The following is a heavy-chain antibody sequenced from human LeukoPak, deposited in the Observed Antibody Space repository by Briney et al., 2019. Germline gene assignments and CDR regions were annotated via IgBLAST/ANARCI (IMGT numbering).Heavy chain of an antibody. J-gene: IGHJ4*02. CDR2: INHSGST. D-gene: IGHD3-22*01. Sequence: SETLSLTCAVYGGSYSGYFWSWLRQPPGKGLEWIGEINHSGSTNHNPSLKSRVTISVDTAKNQFSLKLSSVTAADTAVYYCARRSKDSSGYYHFDYWGQGTLVTVSS. CDR3: ARRSKDSSGYYHFDY. CDR1: GGSYSGYF. V-gene: IGHV4-34*01.